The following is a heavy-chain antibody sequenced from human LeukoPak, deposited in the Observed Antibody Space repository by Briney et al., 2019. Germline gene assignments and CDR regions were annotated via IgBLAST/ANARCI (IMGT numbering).Heavy chain of an antibody. CDR3: VRHRLVVVPAAKSYYYYGMDV. CDR1: GFTLRKYG. Sequence: GGSLRLSCGASGFTLRKYGMNRVLQAPGKGLEWVASISSSQNFIYYADSVKGRFTISRDNAQNTLSLQMDSLRVEDTAVYYCVRHRLVVVPAAKSYYYYGMDVWGQGTTVVVSS. V-gene: IGHV3-21*06. CDR2: ISSSQNFI. D-gene: IGHD2-2*01. J-gene: IGHJ6*02.